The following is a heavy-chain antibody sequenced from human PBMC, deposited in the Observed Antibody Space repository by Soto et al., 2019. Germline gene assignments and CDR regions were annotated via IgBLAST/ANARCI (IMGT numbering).Heavy chain of an antibody. V-gene: IGHV4-30-4*01. CDR2: IYYSGST. CDR1: GGSIGSGDYY. CDR3: ARAAYYYDISGPDNWFDP. D-gene: IGHD3-22*01. J-gene: IGHJ5*02. Sequence: SETLSLTCTVSGGSIGSGDYYWSWIRQPPGKGLEWIGYIYYSGSTYYNPSLKSPVTISVDTSKNQFSLKLSPVTAADTAVYYCARAAYYYDISGPDNWFDPWGQGTLVTVSS.